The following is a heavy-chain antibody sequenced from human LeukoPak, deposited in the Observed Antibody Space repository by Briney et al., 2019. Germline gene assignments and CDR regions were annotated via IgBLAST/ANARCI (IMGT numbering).Heavy chain of an antibody. CDR1: GGAFSSYA. Sequence: SVKVSCKASGGAFSSYAISWVRQAPGQGLEWMGGIIPIFGTANYAQKFQGRVTITADKSTSTAYMELSSLRSEDTAVYYCARATMEGYYFDYWGQGTLVTVSS. J-gene: IGHJ4*02. CDR3: ARATMEGYYFDY. V-gene: IGHV1-69*06. D-gene: IGHD3-10*01. CDR2: IIPIFGTA.